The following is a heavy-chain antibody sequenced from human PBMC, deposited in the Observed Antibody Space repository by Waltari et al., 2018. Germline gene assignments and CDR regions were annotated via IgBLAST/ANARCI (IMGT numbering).Heavy chain of an antibody. J-gene: IGHJ3*02. CDR2: VDPEDGET. CDR1: GYTFTDYY. D-gene: IGHD2-15*01. V-gene: IGHV1-69-2*01. Sequence: EVQLVQSGAEVKKPGATVKISCKASGYTFTDYYMHWVQQAPGKGLAWMGRVDPEDGETIYAEKFQGRVTITADTSTDTAYMELSSLRSEDTAVYYCATGISTLKGGIHDAFDIWGQGTMVTVSS. CDR3: ATGISTLKGGIHDAFDI.